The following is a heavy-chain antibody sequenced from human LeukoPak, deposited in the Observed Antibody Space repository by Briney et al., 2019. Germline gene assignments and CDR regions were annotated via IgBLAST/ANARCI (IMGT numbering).Heavy chain of an antibody. J-gene: IGHJ4*02. CDR2: INWRGGVV. D-gene: IGHD2-2*01. V-gene: IGHV3-20*04. CDR1: GFNFDDYG. CDR3: ASPAANHGD. Sequence: PGGSLRLSCATSGFNFDDYGMTWVRQTPGKGLEWVSTINWRGGVVGYADSMKGRFTTCRDTAKKSVYLQMNSLRAEDTAVYYCASPAANHGDWGQGTLVTVSS.